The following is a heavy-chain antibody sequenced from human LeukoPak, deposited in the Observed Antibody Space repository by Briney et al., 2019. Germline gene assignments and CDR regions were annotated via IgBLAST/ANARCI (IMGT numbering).Heavy chain of an antibody. V-gene: IGHV1-18*01. J-gene: IGHJ6*02. CDR1: GYTFTSYG. D-gene: IGHD3-10*01. CDR2: ISAYNGNT. Sequence: ASVKVSCKASGYTFTSYGISWVRQAPGQGLEWMGWISAYNGNTNYAQKLQGRVTMTTDTSTSTAYMELRSQRSDDTAVYYCARLVLLWFGDQDGMDVWGQGTTVTVSS. CDR3: ARLVLLWFGDQDGMDV.